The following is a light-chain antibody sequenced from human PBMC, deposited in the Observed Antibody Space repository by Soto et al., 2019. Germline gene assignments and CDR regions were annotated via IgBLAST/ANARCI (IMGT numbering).Light chain of an antibody. J-gene: IGLJ1*01. CDR3: GTWDTNLSAYV. V-gene: IGLV1-51*02. CDR1: TSNTLHNF. Sequence: QSVLTQPPSVSAAPGQKVTISCSGDTSNTLHNFVSWYQQLPGAAPKLLIYEDNKRPSGIPDRFSGSKFGTSVTLAITGLQTGDEADYYCGTWDTNLSAYVFGTGTQLTVL. CDR2: EDN.